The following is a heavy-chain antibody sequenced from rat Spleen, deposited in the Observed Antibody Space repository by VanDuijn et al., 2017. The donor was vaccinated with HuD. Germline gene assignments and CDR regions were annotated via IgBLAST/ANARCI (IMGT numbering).Heavy chain of an antibody. J-gene: IGHJ2*01. Sequence: EVQLVESGGGLVQPGRSLKLSCAASGFTFSDYGMAWVRQAPKKGLEWVATISYGDSSGHSSTYYRDSVRGRFTVSRDNAKGTLYLQMNSLTSEDTATYYCTRATTYGYTFDYWGQGVMVTVSS. CDR3: TRATTYGYTFDY. D-gene: IGHD1-4*01. CDR2: ISYGDSSGHSST. V-gene: IGHV5-29*01. CDR1: GFTFSDYG.